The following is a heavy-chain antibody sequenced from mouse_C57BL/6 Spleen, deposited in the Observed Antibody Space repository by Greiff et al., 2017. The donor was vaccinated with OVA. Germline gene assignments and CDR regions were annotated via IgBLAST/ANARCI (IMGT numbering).Heavy chain of an antibody. J-gene: IGHJ1*03. D-gene: IGHD1-1*01. CDR1: GYTFTSYW. Sequence: QVQLQQPGAELVKPGASVKLSCKASGYTFTSYWMQWVKQRPGQGLEWIGEIDPSDSYTNYNQKFKGKATLTVDTSSSTAYMQLSSLTSEDSAVYYCSYYDGSSPGYFDVWGTGTTVTVSS. V-gene: IGHV1-50*01. CDR3: SYYDGSSPGYFDV. CDR2: IDPSDSYT.